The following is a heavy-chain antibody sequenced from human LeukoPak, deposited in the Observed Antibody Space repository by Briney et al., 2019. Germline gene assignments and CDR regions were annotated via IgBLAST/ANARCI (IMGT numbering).Heavy chain of an antibody. V-gene: IGHV4-34*01. D-gene: IGHD2-8*01. CDR2: INHSGRT. Sequence: SETLSLTCAVYGGSFSGYYWSWIRQPPGKGREWRGEINHSGRTNYNPYLKSRVTISVDTSKTQFSLKLSSVTDADTAVYYCARGGPGVCSPRTSYNWFDPWGQGTLVTVSS. J-gene: IGHJ5*02. CDR1: GGSFSGYY. CDR3: ARGGPGVCSPRTSYNWFDP.